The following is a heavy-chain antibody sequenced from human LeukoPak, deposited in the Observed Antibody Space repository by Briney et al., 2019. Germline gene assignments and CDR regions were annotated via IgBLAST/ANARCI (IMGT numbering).Heavy chain of an antibody. Sequence: GGSLRLSCAASGFTFADYCMSWVRHAPGKGLEWVSGINWNGGSTGYADAVKGRFTISRDNAKNSLYLQMNSLRAEDTALYYCARAGGEGATYFDYWGQGTPVTVSS. CDR2: INWNGGST. J-gene: IGHJ4*02. V-gene: IGHV3-20*04. D-gene: IGHD1-26*01. CDR3: ARAGGEGATYFDY. CDR1: GFTFADYC.